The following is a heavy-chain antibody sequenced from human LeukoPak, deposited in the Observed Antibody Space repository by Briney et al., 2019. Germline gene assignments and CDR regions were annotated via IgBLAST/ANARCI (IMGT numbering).Heavy chain of an antibody. D-gene: IGHD3-10*01. Sequence: AAVKLSCKASGYTFTDYYMHWVRQAPGQGLEWMGWINPDSGGTNYAQKFQRRVTMTRDTSISTAYMELSRLRSDDTAVYYCARDAYYGSGSYPYWGQGPLVPVSS. CDR1: GYTFTDYY. CDR2: INPDSGGT. J-gene: IGHJ4*02. CDR3: ARDAYYGSGSYPY. V-gene: IGHV1-2*02.